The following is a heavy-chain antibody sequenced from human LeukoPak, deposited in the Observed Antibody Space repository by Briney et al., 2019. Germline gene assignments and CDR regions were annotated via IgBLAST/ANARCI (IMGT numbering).Heavy chain of an antibody. CDR3: ARVSVLEWLPKDY. Sequence: EASVKVSCKASGYTFTGYYMHWVRQAPGQGLEWMGWINPNSGGTNYAQKFQGRVTMTRDTSISTACMELSRLRSDDTAVYYCARVSVLEWLPKDYWGQGTLVTVSS. J-gene: IGHJ4*02. CDR1: GYTFTGYY. D-gene: IGHD3-3*01. V-gene: IGHV1-2*02. CDR2: INPNSGGT.